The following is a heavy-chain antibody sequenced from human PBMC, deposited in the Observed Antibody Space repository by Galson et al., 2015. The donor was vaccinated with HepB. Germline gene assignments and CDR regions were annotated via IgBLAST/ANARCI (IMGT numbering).Heavy chain of an antibody. Sequence: SLRLSCAASGFTFSVYWMTWVRQAPGKGLEWVASIIEDSSEKYILDSVKGRFTLSRDNARNSLYLQINNLRPEDTAVYYCARVDTPMSHDAFDIWGQGTMVTGSS. CDR1: GFTFSVYW. CDR3: ARVDTPMSHDAFDI. V-gene: IGHV3-7*01. CDR2: IIEDSSEK. D-gene: IGHD5-18*01. J-gene: IGHJ3*02.